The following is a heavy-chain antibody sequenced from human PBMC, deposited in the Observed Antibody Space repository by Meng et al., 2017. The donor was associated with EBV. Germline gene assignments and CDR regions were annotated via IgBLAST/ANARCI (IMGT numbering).Heavy chain of an antibody. Sequence: PAGAGGKKPGAPVKVSGQAAGNTFTSFDINWVRQATGQGLEWMGWMNPNSGNTGYAQKFQGRVTMTRNTSISTAYMELSSLRSEDTAVYYCARGPYYYDSSGYYYGEFDPWGQGTLVTVSS. D-gene: IGHD3-22*01. CDR3: ARGPYYYDSSGYYYGEFDP. CDR2: MNPNSGNT. J-gene: IGHJ5*02. CDR1: GNTFTSFD. V-gene: IGHV1-8*01.